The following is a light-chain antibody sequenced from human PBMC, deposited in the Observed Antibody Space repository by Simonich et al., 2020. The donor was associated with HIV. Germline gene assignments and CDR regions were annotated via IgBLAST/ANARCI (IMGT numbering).Light chain of an antibody. J-gene: IGKJ1*01. V-gene: IGKV3-15*01. Sequence: EIVMTQSPATLSASPGERATLSCRARQSVSSNLAWYQQKPGQAPRLLIYGASTRATGIPARFSGSGSGTDFTLTISSLQPEDFATYYCQQYNSHFPTFGQGTKVEIK. CDR3: QQYNSHFPT. CDR1: QSVSSN. CDR2: GAS.